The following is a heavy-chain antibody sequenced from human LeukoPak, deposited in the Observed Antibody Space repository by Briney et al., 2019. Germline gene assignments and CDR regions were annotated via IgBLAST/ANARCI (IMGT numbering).Heavy chain of an antibody. J-gene: IGHJ6*02. D-gene: IGHD4-17*01. CDR2: IYYSGST. Sequence: SETLSLTCTVSGGSISSSTYYRGWIRQPPGKGLEWIGSIYYSGSTYYNPSLKSRVTISVDTSKNQFSLKLSSVTAADTAVYYCARHDSLKTSDYGDYVDPGYYYGMDVWGQGTTVTVSS. CDR1: GGSISSSTYY. V-gene: IGHV4-39*01. CDR3: ARHDSLKTSDYGDYVDPGYYYGMDV.